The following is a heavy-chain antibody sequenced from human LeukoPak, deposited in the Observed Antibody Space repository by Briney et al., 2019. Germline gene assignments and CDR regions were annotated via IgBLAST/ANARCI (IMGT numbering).Heavy chain of an antibody. CDR2: INHSGST. V-gene: IGHV4-34*01. CDR1: GGSFSGYY. CDR3: VGTIVVVVAATPKNDY. Sequence: PSETLSLTCAVYGGSFSGYYWSWIRQPPGKGLEWIGEINHSGSTNYNPSLKSRVTISVDTSKNQFSLKLSSVTAADTAVYYCVGTIVVVVAATPKNDYWGQGTLVTVSS. D-gene: IGHD2-15*01. J-gene: IGHJ4*02.